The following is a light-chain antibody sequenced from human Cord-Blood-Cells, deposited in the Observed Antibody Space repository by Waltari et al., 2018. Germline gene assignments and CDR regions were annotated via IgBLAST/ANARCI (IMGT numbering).Light chain of an antibody. Sequence: QSALTQPPSASGSPGQSVTISCTGTSSDVGGYNYVSWYQQHPGKGPKLIIYGVSKRPSVVPDRVSGSKSGNAASLTVSGLQAEDEADYYCSSYAGSNNYVFGTGTKVTVL. CDR2: GVS. CDR3: SSYAGSNNYV. J-gene: IGLJ1*01. V-gene: IGLV2-8*01. CDR1: SSDVGGYNY.